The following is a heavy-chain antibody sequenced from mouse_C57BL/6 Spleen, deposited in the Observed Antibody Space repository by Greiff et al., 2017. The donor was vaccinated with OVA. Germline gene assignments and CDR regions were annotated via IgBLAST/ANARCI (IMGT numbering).Heavy chain of an antibody. V-gene: IGHV10-1*01. CDR3: VRHDYESDAMDY. J-gene: IGHJ4*01. D-gene: IGHD2-4*01. CDR1: GFSFNTYA. Sequence: EAGGGLVQPKGSLKLSCAASGFSFNTYAMNWVRQAPGKGLEWVARIRSKSNNCATYYADSVKDRFTISRDDSESMLYLQMNNLKTEDTAMYYCVRHDYESDAMDYWGQGTSVTVSS. CDR2: IRSKSNNCAT.